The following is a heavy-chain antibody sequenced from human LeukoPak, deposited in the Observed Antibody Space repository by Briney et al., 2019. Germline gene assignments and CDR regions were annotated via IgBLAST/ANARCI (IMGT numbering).Heavy chain of an antibody. CDR1: GGSISSSSYY. D-gene: IGHD3-10*01. V-gene: IGHV4-39*07. CDR3: ARARGVEAVDY. CDR2: IYYSGST. J-gene: IGHJ4*02. Sequence: SETLSLTCTVSGGSISSSSYYWGWIRQPPGKGLEWIGSIYYSGSTYYNPSLKSRVTISVDTSKNQFSLKLSSVTAADTAVYYCARARGVEAVDYWSQGTLVAVSS.